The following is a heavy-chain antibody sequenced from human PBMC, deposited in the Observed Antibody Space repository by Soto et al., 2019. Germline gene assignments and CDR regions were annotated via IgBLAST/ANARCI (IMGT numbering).Heavy chain of an antibody. D-gene: IGHD3-16*01. CDR1: GYTFTSYY. CDR3: AAPATRPYDYIWGSHNHDAFDI. CDR2: INPSGGST. V-gene: IGHV1-46*01. Sequence: GASVKVSCKASGYTFTSYYMHWVRQAPGQGLEWMGIINPSGGSTSYAQKFQGRVTMTRDTSTSTVYMELSSLRSEDTAVYYCAAPATRPYDYIWGSHNHDAFDIWGQGTMVTVSS. J-gene: IGHJ3*02.